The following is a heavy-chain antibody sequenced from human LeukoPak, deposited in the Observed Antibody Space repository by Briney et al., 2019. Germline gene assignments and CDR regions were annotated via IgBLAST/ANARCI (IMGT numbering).Heavy chain of an antibody. D-gene: IGHD1-26*01. Sequence: SETLSLTCAVYGGSFSGYYWSWIRQPPGKGLEWIGEINHSGSTNYNPSLKSRVTISVDTSKNQFSLKLSSVTAADTAVYYCARIDSGSYYFLDYYYYMDVWGKGTTVTVSS. CDR2: INHSGST. V-gene: IGHV4-34*01. CDR3: ARIDSGSYYFLDYYYYMDV. J-gene: IGHJ6*03. CDR1: GGSFSGYY.